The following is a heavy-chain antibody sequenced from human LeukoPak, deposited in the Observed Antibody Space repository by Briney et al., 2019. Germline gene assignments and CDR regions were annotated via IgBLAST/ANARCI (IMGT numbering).Heavy chain of an antibody. CDR2: IYYSGST. J-gene: IGHJ4*02. Sequence: SETLSLTCTVSGGSISSYYWSWIRQPPGKGLEWIGYIYYSGSTNYNPSLKSRVTISVDTSKNQFSLKLSSVTAADTAVYYCATDFWSGYSINFDYWGQGTLVTVSS. CDR3: ATDFWSGYSINFDY. CDR1: GGSISSYY. D-gene: IGHD3-3*01. V-gene: IGHV4-59*08.